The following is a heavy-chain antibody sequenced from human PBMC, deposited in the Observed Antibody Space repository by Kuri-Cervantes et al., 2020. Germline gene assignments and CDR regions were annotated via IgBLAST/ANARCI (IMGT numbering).Heavy chain of an antibody. D-gene: IGHD3-10*01. J-gene: IGHJ5*02. V-gene: IGHV1-18*01. CDR2: INPSGGST. CDR3: ARDRGLYGRYNWFDP. Sequence: ASVKVSCKASGYTFTSYGISWVRQAPGQGLEWMGIINPSGGSTSYAQKLQGRVTMTTDTSTSTAYMELRSLKSDDTAVYYCARDRGLYGRYNWFDPWGQGTLVTVSS. CDR1: GYTFTSYG.